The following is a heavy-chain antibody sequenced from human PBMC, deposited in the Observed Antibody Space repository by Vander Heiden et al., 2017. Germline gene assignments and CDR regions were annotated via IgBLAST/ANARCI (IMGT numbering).Heavy chain of an antibody. D-gene: IGHD2-15*01. CDR1: GFTINNYW. J-gene: IGHJ4*02. CDR2: INDDGSST. Sequence: EVQLVESGGGLVQPGGSLTLSCAASGFTINNYWMHWVRQTPGKGLVCVSRINDDGSSTNYADSVKGRFTISRDNAKNTLYVQMNSLRAEDTAVYYCARGGYCSGSSCYSSPPLDYWGQGSLVTVS. V-gene: IGHV3-74*01. CDR3: ARGGYCSGSSCYSSPPLDY.